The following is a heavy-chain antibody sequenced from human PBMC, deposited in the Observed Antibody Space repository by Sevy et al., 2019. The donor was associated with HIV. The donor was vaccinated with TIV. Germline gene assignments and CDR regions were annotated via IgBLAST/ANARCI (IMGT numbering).Heavy chain of an antibody. Sequence: GGSLRLTCAASGFIFSSFAMGWVRQGPRKGLEWISVISASGDYTYYADSVKGRFTISRDNSKNTLFLQMNSLRAEDTAIFYCAKKMGGGSGMAFLIDYWDQGTLVTVSS. CDR1: GFIFSSFA. CDR3: AKKMGGGSGMAFLIDY. J-gene: IGHJ4*02. D-gene: IGHD1-20*01. V-gene: IGHV3-23*01. CDR2: ISASGDYT.